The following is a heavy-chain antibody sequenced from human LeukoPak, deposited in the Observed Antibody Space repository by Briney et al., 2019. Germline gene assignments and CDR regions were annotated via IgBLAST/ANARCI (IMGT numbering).Heavy chain of an antibody. Sequence: KPSDTLSLTCTLSVGSISSYYWSWIRQPPGKGLEWIGYIYYNGSTNYNPSLKSRVTISVDTSKNQFSLKLSSVTAADTAVYYCARISSSWYVGHVYYFDYWGQGTLVTVSS. CDR2: IYYNGST. CDR3: ARISSSWYVGHVYYFDY. D-gene: IGHD6-13*01. V-gene: IGHV4-59*07. CDR1: VGSISSYY. J-gene: IGHJ4*02.